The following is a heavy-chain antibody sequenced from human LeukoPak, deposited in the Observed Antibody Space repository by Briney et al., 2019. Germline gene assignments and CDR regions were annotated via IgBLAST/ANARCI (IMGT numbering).Heavy chain of an antibody. CDR1: GFTFSDYY. CDR2: ISWNSGSI. V-gene: IGHV3-9*01. D-gene: IGHD3-22*01. J-gene: IGHJ4*02. CDR3: AKGDYDSSGYMGNFDY. Sequence: GGSLRLSCAASGFTFSDYYMSWIRQAPGKGLEWVSGISWNSGSIGYADSVKGRFTISRDNAKNSLYLQMNSLRAEDTALYYCAKGDYDSSGYMGNFDYWGQGTLVTVSS.